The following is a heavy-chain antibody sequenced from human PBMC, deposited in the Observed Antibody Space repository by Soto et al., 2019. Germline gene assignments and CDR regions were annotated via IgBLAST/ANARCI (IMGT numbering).Heavy chain of an antibody. Sequence: QVQLQESGPGLVKPSQTLSLTCTVSGGSISSGDYYWSWIRQPPGKGLEWIGYIYYSGSTYYNPSLKSRVTIXEDPSXXQSSLKLSSVTAADTAVYYCARAEWFGELPYAFDIWGQGTMVTVSS. CDR1: GGSISSGDYY. J-gene: IGHJ3*02. D-gene: IGHD3-10*01. V-gene: IGHV4-30-4*01. CDR3: ARAEWFGELPYAFDI. CDR2: IYYSGST.